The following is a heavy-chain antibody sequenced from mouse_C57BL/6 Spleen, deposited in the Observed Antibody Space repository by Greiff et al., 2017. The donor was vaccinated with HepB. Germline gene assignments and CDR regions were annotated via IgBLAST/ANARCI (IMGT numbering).Heavy chain of an antibody. D-gene: IGHD2-1*01. CDR1: GYTFTSYW. V-gene: IGHV1-53*01. CDR2: ITPSNGGT. Sequence: QVHVKQSGTELVKPGASVKLSCKASGYTFTSYWMHWVKQRPGQGLEWIGNITPSNGGTNYNEKFKSKATLTVDKSSSTAYMQLSSLTSEDSAVYYCANIYYGNDYAMDYWGQGTSVTVSS. CDR3: ANIYYGNDYAMDY. J-gene: IGHJ4*01.